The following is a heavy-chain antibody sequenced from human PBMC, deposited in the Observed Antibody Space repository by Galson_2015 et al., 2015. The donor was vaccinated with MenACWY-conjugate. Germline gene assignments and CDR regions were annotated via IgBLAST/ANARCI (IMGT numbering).Heavy chain of an antibody. J-gene: IGHJ4*02. CDR1: GGSISINYW. CDR3: ARGSYYVSGTYYKSANFDY. V-gene: IGHV4-4*02. CDR2: IYHSGST. Sequence: LSLTCAVSGGSISINYWWTWVRQPPGKGLEWIGEIYHSGSTNYNPSLKSRLTVSVDKSKNQFSLKLSSVTAADTAVYYCARGSYYVSGTYYKSANFDYWGQGSLVTVS. D-gene: IGHD3-10*01.